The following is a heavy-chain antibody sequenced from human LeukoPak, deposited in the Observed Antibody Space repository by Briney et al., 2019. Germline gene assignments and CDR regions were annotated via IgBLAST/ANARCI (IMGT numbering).Heavy chain of an antibody. CDR2: IDPSDSYT. CDR3: ARQPYSYGSSFDS. V-gene: IGHV5-10-1*01. CDR1: GYRFTNYW. J-gene: IGHJ4*02. D-gene: IGHD5-18*01. Sequence: GESLKISFKGSGYRFTNYWISWVRQMPGKGLEWMGRIDPSDSYTKYSPSFQGRVSISADKSISTAYLQWSSLKASDTAMYYCARQPYSYGSSFDSWGQGTLVTVSS.